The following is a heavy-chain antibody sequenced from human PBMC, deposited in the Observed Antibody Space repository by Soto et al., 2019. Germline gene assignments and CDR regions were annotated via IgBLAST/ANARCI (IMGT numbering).Heavy chain of an antibody. CDR2: IIPIFGTA. D-gene: IGHD3-10*01. J-gene: IGHJ4*02. CDR1: GGTFSSYA. V-gene: IGHV1-69*06. Sequence: SVKVSCKASGGTFSSYAISWVRQAPGQGLEWMGGIIPIFGTANYAQKFQGRVTITADKSTSTAYMELSSLRSEDTAVYYCARDYGSGSYGFDYWGQCTLVTVSS. CDR3: ARDYGSGSYGFDY.